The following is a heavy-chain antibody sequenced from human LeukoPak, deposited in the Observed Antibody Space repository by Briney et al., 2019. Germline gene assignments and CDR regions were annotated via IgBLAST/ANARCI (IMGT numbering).Heavy chain of an antibody. D-gene: IGHD3-10*01. Sequence: GASVKVSCKASGYTFTGYYMHWVRQAPGQGLEWMGWINPNSGGTNYAQKFQGRVTMTRDTSISTAYMELSRLRSDDTAVYYCARGRHITMVRGVRLFDYWGQGTLVTVSS. J-gene: IGHJ4*02. CDR2: INPNSGGT. V-gene: IGHV1-2*02. CDR3: ARGRHITMVRGVRLFDY. CDR1: GYTFTGYY.